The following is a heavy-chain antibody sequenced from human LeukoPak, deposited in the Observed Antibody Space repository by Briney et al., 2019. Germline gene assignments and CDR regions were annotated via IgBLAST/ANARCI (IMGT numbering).Heavy chain of an antibody. J-gene: IGHJ4*02. V-gene: IGHV5-51*01. D-gene: IGHD6-19*01. CDR3: ARTRFQGYSSGWYGGDFDY. CDR2: IYPGDSDT. Sequence: PGESLKISCKGSGYSFTSYWIGWVRQMPGKGLEWMGIIYPGDSDTRYSPSFQGQVTISADKSISTAYLQWSSLKASDTAMYYCARTRFQGYSSGWYGGDFDYWGQGTLVTVSS. CDR1: GYSFTSYW.